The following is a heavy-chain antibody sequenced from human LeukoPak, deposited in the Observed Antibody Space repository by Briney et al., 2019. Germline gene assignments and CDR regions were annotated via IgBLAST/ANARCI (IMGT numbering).Heavy chain of an antibody. CDR2: ISGSGGST. V-gene: IGHV3-23*01. CDR3: AKDVSDYGGRGGYYYMDV. J-gene: IGHJ6*03. D-gene: IGHD4-23*01. Sequence: GGSLRLSCAASGFTFSSYAMSWVRQAPGKGLEWVSAISGSGGSTYYADSVKGRFTISRDNSKNTLYLQMNSLRAEDTAVYYCAKDVSDYGGRGGYYYMDVWGKGTTVTVSS. CDR1: GFTFSSYA.